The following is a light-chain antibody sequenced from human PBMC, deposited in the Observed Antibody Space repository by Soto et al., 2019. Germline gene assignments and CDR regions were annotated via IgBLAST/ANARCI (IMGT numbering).Light chain of an antibody. V-gene: IGLV2-23*01. CDR2: EGS. Sequence: QPVLTQPASVSGSPGQSITISCTGTSSDVGSYNLVSWYQQHPGKAPKLMIYEGSKRPSGVSNRFSGSKSGNTASLTISGVQAEDEADYYCCSYAGSSTLVFGGGTKLTVL. CDR3: CSYAGSSTLV. CDR1: SSDVGSYNL. J-gene: IGLJ2*01.